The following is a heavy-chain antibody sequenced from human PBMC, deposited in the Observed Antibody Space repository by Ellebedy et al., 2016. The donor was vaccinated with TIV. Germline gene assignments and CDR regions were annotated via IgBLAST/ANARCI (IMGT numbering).Heavy chain of an antibody. CDR3: TVGLFDP. CDR1: GYTFTSYD. CDR2: MQPGSGNT. V-gene: IGHV1-8*01. Sequence: AASVKVSCKPSGYTFTSYDIKWVRQAPGQGLQYLGWMQPGSGNTGYAQKFEGRVTMTRDTSTGTAYMELNSLRSEDTAVYYCTVGLFDPWGQGTLVTVSS. D-gene: IGHD3-10*01. J-gene: IGHJ5*02.